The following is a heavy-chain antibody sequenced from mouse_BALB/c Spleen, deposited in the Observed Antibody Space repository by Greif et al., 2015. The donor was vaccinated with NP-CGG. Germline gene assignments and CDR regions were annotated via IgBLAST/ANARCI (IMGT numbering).Heavy chain of an antibody. D-gene: IGHD1-1*01. CDR3: TRDYYGSSIAWFAY. CDR1: GYTFTSYW. V-gene: IGHV1S22*01. J-gene: IGHJ3*01. Sequence: LQQSGSELVRPGASVKLSCKASGYTFTSYWMHWVKQRPGQGLEWIGNIYPGSGSTNYDEKFKSKATLTVDTSSGTAYMQLSSLTSEDSAVYYCTRDYYGSSIAWFAYWGQGTLVTVSA. CDR2: IYPGSGST.